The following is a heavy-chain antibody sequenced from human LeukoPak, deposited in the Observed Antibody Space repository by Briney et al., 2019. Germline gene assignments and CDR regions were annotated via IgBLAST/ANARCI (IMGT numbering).Heavy chain of an antibody. CDR3: GSSWYNYYYYYMDV. Sequence: SVKVSCKASGFTFTSSAVQWVRQARGQRLEWIGWIVVGSGNTNYAQKFQERVTITRDMSTSTAYMELSSLRSEDTAVYCCGSSWYNYYYYYMDVWGKGTTVTVSS. D-gene: IGHD6-13*01. V-gene: IGHV1-58*01. CDR2: IVVGSGNT. J-gene: IGHJ6*03. CDR1: GFTFTSSA.